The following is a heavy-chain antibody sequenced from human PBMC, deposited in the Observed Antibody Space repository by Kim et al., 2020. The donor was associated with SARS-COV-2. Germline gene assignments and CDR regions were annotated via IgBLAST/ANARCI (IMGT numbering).Heavy chain of an antibody. J-gene: IGHJ4*02. Sequence: GLFTISRDDSTNTLYLQMHSLSAEDTAVYYCAKRNYYESSGYRHYYFDYWGQGTLVTVSS. CDR3: AKRNYYESSGYRHYYFDY. D-gene: IGHD3-22*01. V-gene: IGHV3-23*03.